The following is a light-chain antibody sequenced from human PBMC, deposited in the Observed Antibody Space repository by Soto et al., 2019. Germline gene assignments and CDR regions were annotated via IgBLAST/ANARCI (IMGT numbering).Light chain of an antibody. Sequence: DIQMTQSPSSLSASVGDRVTITCRASQGISSYLAWYQQEPGKAPKLLIYDASTLQSGVPSRFSGSGSGTEFSLTISSLQPEDFATYYCQQSYSTPQTFGQGTKVDIK. V-gene: IGKV1-9*01. CDR3: QQSYSTPQT. CDR2: DAS. J-gene: IGKJ1*01. CDR1: QGISSY.